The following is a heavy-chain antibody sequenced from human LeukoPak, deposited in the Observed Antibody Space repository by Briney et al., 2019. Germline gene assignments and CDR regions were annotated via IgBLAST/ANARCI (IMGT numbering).Heavy chain of an antibody. CDR2: ISGSGGST. Sequence: GGSLRLSCAASGFTFSSYAMSWVRQAPGKGLEWVSAISGSGGSTYYADSVKGRFTISRDNSKNTLYLQMNSLRAEDTALYYCAKDRDAYRIYDYWGQGTLVTVSS. CDR3: AKDRDAYRIYDY. V-gene: IGHV3-23*01. D-gene: IGHD5-24*01. J-gene: IGHJ4*02. CDR1: GFTFSSYA.